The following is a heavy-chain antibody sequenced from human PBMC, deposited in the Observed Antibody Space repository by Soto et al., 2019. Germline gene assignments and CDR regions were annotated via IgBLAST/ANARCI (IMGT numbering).Heavy chain of an antibody. Sequence: QVQLRESGPGLVKPSETLSLTCTVSGGSISNYYWSWIRQPPGKGLEWIGYIYYSGSTNYNPSLKSRVTISVDTSKNQFSLKLSSVTAADTAVYYCARDRWFDPWGQGTLVTVSS. CDR3: ARDRWFDP. V-gene: IGHV4-59*01. CDR1: GGSISNYY. J-gene: IGHJ5*02. CDR2: IYYSGST.